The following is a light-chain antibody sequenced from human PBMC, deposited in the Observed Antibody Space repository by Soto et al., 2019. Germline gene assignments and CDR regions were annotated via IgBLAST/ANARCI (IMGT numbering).Light chain of an antibody. CDR2: WAS. CDR3: QQYYSTPPT. CDR1: QSVLYSSNNKNY. J-gene: IGKJ4*01. Sequence: DIVMTQSPDSLAVSLGERATINCKSSQSVLYSSNNKNYLAWYQQKPGQPPKLLIYWASTRESGVPDRFSDSGFGTDFTLTISSLKAEDVAVYDCQQYYSTPPTFGGGTKVEIK. V-gene: IGKV4-1*01.